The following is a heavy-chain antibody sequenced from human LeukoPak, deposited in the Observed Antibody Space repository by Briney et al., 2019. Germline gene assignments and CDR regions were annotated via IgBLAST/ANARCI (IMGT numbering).Heavy chain of an antibody. J-gene: IGHJ4*02. CDR3: AKAFFSGSGGNHKHFDS. Sequence: PGGSLRLSCAASGCTFSNFAVSWVRQAPGKGLEWVSAMSSVTYYADSVKGRFTISRDDSKSTLLLQMNSLRAEDTAVYYCAKAFFSGSGGNHKHFDSWGQGTLVTVSS. D-gene: IGHD3-10*01. CDR1: GCTFSNFA. V-gene: IGHV3-23*01. CDR2: MSSVT.